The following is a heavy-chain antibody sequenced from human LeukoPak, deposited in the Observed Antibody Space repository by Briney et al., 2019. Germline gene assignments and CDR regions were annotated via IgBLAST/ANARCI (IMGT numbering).Heavy chain of an antibody. V-gene: IGHV4-34*01. Sequence: KPSETLSLTCAVYGGSFSGFYWSWVRQPPGKGLEWIGEISHSGTPYFNPSLKSRVTVSVDRSKSQFSLRLDSMTAADTAVYYCARGGLDTKRGGYFDYWGKGILVTVSS. J-gene: IGHJ4*02. CDR1: GGSFSGFY. D-gene: IGHD5-18*01. CDR2: ISHSGTP. CDR3: ARGGLDTKRGGYFDY.